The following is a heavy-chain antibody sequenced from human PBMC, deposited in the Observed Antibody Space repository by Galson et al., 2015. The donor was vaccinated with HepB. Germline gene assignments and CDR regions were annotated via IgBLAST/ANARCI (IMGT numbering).Heavy chain of an antibody. CDR1: GFTVSSNY. J-gene: IGHJ4*02. D-gene: IGHD1-1*01. V-gene: IGHV3-66*01. Sequence: SLRLSCAGSGFTVSSNYMNWVRQAPGKGLEWVSVIYGGGSTPYADSVRGRFTISRDNSKNTLYLEMNSLRAEDTALYYCARDSGDWNQDYWGQGTLVTVSS. CDR3: ARDSGDWNQDY. CDR2: IYGGGST.